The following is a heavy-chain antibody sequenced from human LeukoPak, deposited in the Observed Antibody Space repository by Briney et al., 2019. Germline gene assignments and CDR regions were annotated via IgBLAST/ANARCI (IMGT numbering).Heavy chain of an antibody. D-gene: IGHD1-20*01. CDR1: GFTFRNYG. V-gene: IGHV3-48*04. Sequence: GGSLRLSCAASGFTFRNYGMNWVRQAPGKGLEWVSYISSTSSNIAYADSVKGRFTISRDNVKNSLYLQINSLRAEDTAVYYCARGPSGGNNLWMDYWGQGTLVTVSS. CDR3: ARGPSGGNNLWMDY. CDR2: ISSTSSNI. J-gene: IGHJ4*02.